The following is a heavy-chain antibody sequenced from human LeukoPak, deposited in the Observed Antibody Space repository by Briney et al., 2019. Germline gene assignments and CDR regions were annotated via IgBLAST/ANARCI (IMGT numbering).Heavy chain of an antibody. D-gene: IGHD5-12*01. J-gene: IGHJ4*02. CDR1: GYTFTTYG. CDR3: ARASDLGSFDY. V-gene: IGHV1-18*01. Sequence: ASVKVSCKTSGYTFTTYGISWVRQAPGQGLEWMGWINAYNGNTIYAQKLQGRVTMTTDTSANTAYMELRSLRSDDTAVYYCARASDLGSFDYWGQGTLVTVSS. CDR2: INAYNGNT.